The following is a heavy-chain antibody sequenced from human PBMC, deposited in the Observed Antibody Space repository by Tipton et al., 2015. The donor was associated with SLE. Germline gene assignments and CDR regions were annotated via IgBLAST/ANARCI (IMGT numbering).Heavy chain of an antibody. CDR2: IYNSGGT. CDR1: GGSISTGGYY. CDR3: TRGPVGSGYYSSSDAFDF. V-gene: IGHV4-31*03. J-gene: IGHJ3*01. Sequence: LSLTCTVSGGSISTGGYYWSWIRQHPGKGLEWIGYIYNSGGTDYNPSLKSRVTISVDTSKNQFSLKLRSVSAADTAVYFCTRGPVGSGYYSSSDAFDFWGQGTMVTVSS. D-gene: IGHD3-22*01.